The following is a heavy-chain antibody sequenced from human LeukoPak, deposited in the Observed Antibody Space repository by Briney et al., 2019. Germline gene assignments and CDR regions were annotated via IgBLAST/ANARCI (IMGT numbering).Heavy chain of an antibody. V-gene: IGHV1-69*02. CDR1: GGTFSGYT. Sequence: GSSVKVSCKASGGTFSGYTISWVRQAPGQGLEWMGRIIPILGIANYAQKFQGRVTITADKSTSTAYMELSSLRSEDTAVYYCARGYCSSTSCYSYYYYYMDVWGKGTTVTVSS. J-gene: IGHJ6*03. D-gene: IGHD2-2*02. CDR2: IIPILGIA. CDR3: ARGYCSSTSCYSYYYYYMDV.